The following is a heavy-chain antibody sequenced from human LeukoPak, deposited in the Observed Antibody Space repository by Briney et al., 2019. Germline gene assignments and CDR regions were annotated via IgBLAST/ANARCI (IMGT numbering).Heavy chain of an antibody. D-gene: IGHD6-19*01. V-gene: IGHV3-74*01. CDR3: ARGDFSSGWYPDHDAFDI. Sequence: GGSLRLSCAASGFTFSSYWMHWVRQAPGKGLVWVSRINSDGSSTSYADSVKGRFTISRDSAKNTLYLQMNSLRAEDTAVYYCARGDFSSGWYPDHDAFDIWGQGTMVTVSS. CDR1: GFTFSSYW. CDR2: INSDGSST. J-gene: IGHJ3*02.